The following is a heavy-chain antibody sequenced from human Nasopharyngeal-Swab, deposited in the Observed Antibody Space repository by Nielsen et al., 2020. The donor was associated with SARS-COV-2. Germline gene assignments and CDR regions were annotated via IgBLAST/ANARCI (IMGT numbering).Heavy chain of an antibody. CDR2: ISYDGSNK. V-gene: IGHV3-30*18. Sequence: WIRQPPGKGLEWVAVISYDGSNKYYADSVKGRFTISRDNSKNTLYLQMNSLRAEDTAVYYCAKDRRSWPKGSDYWGQGTLVTVS. D-gene: IGHD1-26*01. J-gene: IGHJ4*02. CDR3: AKDRRSWPKGSDY.